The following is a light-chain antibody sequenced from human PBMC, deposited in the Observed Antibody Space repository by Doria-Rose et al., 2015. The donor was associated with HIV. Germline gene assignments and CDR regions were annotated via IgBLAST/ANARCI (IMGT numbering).Light chain of an antibody. CDR2: AAS. CDR3: QQTYSSPPWT. Sequence: DIRVTQSPSSLSASIGDRVTITCRASQTVSTYLNWFQQEPGEAPKLLIYAASRLQSGVPSRFSGSGSGTDFTLTISGLQPGDFATYYCQQTYSSPPWTFGQGTKVEMK. J-gene: IGKJ1*01. V-gene: IGKV1-39*01. CDR1: QTVSTY.